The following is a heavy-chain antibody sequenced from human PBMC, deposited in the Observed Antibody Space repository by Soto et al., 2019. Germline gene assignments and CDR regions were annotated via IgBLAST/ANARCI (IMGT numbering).Heavy chain of an antibody. J-gene: IGHJ6*02. CDR1: GGPISSYS. V-gene: IGHV4-59*13. Sequence: QGLLQESGPRLVKASESLSLTCTVSGGPISSYSWSWIRQTPGKGLEWIGYLSYGGSPNYNPSLERRVTITINTTATQFSLKLKSLTAADTAVYYCARGFWATGGGNYYYSMDVWGQGTTVRVS. D-gene: IGHD2-15*01. CDR2: LSYGGSP. CDR3: ARGFWATGGGNYYYSMDV.